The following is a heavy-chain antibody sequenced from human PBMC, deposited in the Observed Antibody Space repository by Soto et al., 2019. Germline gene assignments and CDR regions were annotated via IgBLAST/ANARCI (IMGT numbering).Heavy chain of an antibody. CDR3: ARAYDFWSGYYTGWFDP. CDR1: GFTVSSNY. V-gene: IGHV3-66*01. D-gene: IGHD3-3*01. CDR2: IYSGGST. J-gene: IGHJ5*02. Sequence: GGSLRLSCAASGFTVSSNYMSWVRQAPGKGLEWVSVIYSGGSTYYADSVKGRFTISRDNSKNTLYLQMNSLRAEDTAVYYCARAYDFWSGYYTGWFDPWGQGTLVTVSS.